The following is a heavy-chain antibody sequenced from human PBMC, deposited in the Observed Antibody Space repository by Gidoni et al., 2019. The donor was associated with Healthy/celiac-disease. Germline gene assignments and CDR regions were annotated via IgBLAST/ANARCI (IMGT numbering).Heavy chain of an antibody. J-gene: IGHJ6*02. CDR3: ARGRLYYYDSSGYSYYYYGMDV. CDR2: ISYDGSNK. D-gene: IGHD3-22*01. Sequence: QVQLVESGGGVVQPGRSLRRSCAASGFTFSSYAMHWVRQAPGKGLEWVAVISYDGSNKYYADSVKGRFTISRDNSKNTLYLQMNSLRAEDTAVYYCARGRLYYYDSSGYSYYYYGMDVWGQGTTVTVSS. V-gene: IGHV3-30-3*01. CDR1: GFTFSSYA.